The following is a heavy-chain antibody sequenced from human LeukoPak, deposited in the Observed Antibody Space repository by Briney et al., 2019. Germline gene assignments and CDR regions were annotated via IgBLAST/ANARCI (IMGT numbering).Heavy chain of an antibody. CDR3: ARIYDTFWFDP. V-gene: IGHV4-31*03. D-gene: IGHD3-22*01. J-gene: IGHJ5*02. Sequence: SETLSLTCTVSGGSISSGGYYWSWIRQHPGKGLEWIAYIYYSGSTYHNPSLKSRVTISVDTSKNQFSLKLSSVTAADTAVYYCARIYDTFWFDPWGQGTLVTVSS. CDR2: IYYSGST. CDR1: GGSISSGGYY.